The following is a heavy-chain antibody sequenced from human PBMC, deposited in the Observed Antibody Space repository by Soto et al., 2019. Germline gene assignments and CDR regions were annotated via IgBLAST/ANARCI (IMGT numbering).Heavy chain of an antibody. CDR3: ARDLGPTTVTTFFDY. V-gene: IGHV1-18*01. CDR2: ISAYNGNT. D-gene: IGHD4-17*01. CDR1: GYTFTSYD. Sequence: ASVKVSCKASGYTFTSYDINWVRQATGQGLEWMGWISAYNGNTNYAQKLQGRVTMTTDTSTSTAYMELRSLRSDDTAVYYCARDLGPTTVTTFFDYWGQGTLVTVSS. J-gene: IGHJ4*02.